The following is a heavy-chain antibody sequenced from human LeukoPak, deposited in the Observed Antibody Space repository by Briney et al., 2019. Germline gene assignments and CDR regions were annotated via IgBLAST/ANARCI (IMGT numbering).Heavy chain of an antibody. Sequence: SETLSLTCTVSGGSISRYYWSWIRQPPGKGLEWIGYISYTGSTTYNSSLKSRVTISLDTSQNQFSLKLTSVTPADTAVYYCARTAKYYYGSETYYFFDYWGQGTLVTISS. CDR2: ISYTGST. CDR3: ARTAKYYYGSETYYFFDY. D-gene: IGHD3-10*01. CDR1: GGSISRYY. V-gene: IGHV4-59*01. J-gene: IGHJ4*02.